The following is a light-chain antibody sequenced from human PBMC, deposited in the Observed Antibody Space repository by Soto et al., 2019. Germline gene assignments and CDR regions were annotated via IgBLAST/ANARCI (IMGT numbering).Light chain of an antibody. CDR2: DVS. J-gene: IGLJ1*01. CDR3: TSYSGSTFYV. CDR1: SSDVGGYNF. Sequence: QSALTQPASVSGSPGQSITISCTGTSSDVGGYNFVSWYQQHPGKAPKLMIHDVSDRPSGVSNRFSGSKSGNTASLTISGLQAEDEADYYCTSYSGSTFYVFGTGTKLTVL. V-gene: IGLV2-14*01.